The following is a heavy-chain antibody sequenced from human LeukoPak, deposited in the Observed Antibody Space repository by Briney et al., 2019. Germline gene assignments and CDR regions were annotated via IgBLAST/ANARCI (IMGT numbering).Heavy chain of an antibody. CDR1: GFTFSNNG. Sequence: GGALRLSCAASGFTFSNNGMHWVRQTPGKGLAWVAFTRYDESKTFYGDSVRGRFTISRDNSKNTLYLQMNSLTTDDSAVYYCAKARYSGSPALDFWGQGTLVTVSS. V-gene: IGHV3-30*02. J-gene: IGHJ4*02. D-gene: IGHD1-26*01. CDR3: AKARYSGSPALDF. CDR2: TRYDESKT.